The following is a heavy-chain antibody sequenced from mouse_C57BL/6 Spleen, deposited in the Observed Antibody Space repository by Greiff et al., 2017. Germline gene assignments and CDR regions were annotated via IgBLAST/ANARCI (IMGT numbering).Heavy chain of an antibody. CDR2: ISGGGGNT. D-gene: IGHD2-2*01. CDR3: ARQNGNDEDFDY. J-gene: IGHJ2*01. Sequence: DVKLVESGGGLVKPGGSLKLSCAASGFTFSSYTMSWVRQTPEKRLEWVATISGGGGNTYYPDSVKGRFTISRDNAKNTLYLQMSSQRSEDTALYYSARQNGNDEDFDYWGQGTTLTVSS. CDR1: GFTFSSYT. V-gene: IGHV5-9*01.